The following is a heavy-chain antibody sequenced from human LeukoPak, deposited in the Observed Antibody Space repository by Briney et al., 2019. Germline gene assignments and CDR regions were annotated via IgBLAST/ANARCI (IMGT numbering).Heavy chain of an antibody. CDR3: AKDISYDIRLDAFDI. Sequence: PGGSLRLSCAASGFTFDDYAMHWVRQAPGKGLEWVSGISWNSGSIGYADSVKGRFTISRDNAKNSLYPQMNSLRAEDTALYYCAKDISYDIRLDAFDIWGQGTMVTVSS. D-gene: IGHD3-9*01. J-gene: IGHJ3*02. V-gene: IGHV3-9*01. CDR1: GFTFDDYA. CDR2: ISWNSGSI.